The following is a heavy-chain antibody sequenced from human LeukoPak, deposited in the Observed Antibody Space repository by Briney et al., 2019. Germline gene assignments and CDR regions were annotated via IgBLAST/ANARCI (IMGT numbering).Heavy chain of an antibody. Sequence: PGGSLRLSCAASGFTFTNYGMHWVRQAPGKGLEWVAVISYDGRNKYYTDSVKGRFTISRDNSKNTLYLQMNSLRAEDTAVYYCAKDRPDYYDSSGLDYWGQGTLVTVSS. CDR3: AKDRPDYYDSSGLDY. V-gene: IGHV3-30*18. CDR2: ISYDGRNK. CDR1: GFTFTNYG. J-gene: IGHJ4*02. D-gene: IGHD3-22*01.